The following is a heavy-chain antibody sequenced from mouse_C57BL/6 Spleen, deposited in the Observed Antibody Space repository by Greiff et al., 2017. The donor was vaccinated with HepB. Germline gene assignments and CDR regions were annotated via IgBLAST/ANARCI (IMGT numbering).Heavy chain of an antibody. CDR1: GYTFTSYW. D-gene: IGHD1-1*01. J-gene: IGHJ4*01. CDR3: ARAHYGSSAGAMDY. Sequence: QVQLQQPGAELVKPGASVKMSCKASGYTFTSYWITWVKQRPGQGLEWIGDIYPGSGSTNYNEKFKSKATLTVDTSSSTAYMQLSSLTSEDSAVYYCARAHYGSSAGAMDYWGQGTSVTVSS. V-gene: IGHV1-55*01. CDR2: IYPGSGST.